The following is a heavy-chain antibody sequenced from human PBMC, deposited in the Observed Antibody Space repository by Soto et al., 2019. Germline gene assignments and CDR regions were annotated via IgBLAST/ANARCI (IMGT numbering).Heavy chain of an antibody. CDR3: ATYGGNSKTYYYYGMDV. D-gene: IGHD4-17*01. V-gene: IGHV4-59*01. CDR1: GGSISSYY. Sequence: PSETLSLTCTVSGGSISSYYWSWIRQPPGKGLEWIGYIYYSGSTNYNPSLKSRVTISVDTPKNQFSLKLSSVTAADTAVYYCATYGGNSKTYYYYGMDVWGQGTTVTVSS. J-gene: IGHJ6*02. CDR2: IYYSGST.